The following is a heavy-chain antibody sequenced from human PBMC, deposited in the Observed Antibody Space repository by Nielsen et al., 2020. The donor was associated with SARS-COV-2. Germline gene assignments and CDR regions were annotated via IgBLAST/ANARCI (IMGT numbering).Heavy chain of an antibody. V-gene: IGHV3-21*01. J-gene: IGHJ4*02. CDR1: RFTFSDYS. CDR3: TRGFYSQSDC. CDR2: ISGDSNYI. D-gene: IGHD2-15*01. Sequence: GGSLRLSCTGSRFTFSDYSMNWVRQAPGKGLEWVASISGDSNYIFYSELVKGRFTMSRDNGKNSLYLQMNTLRSEDTALYYCTRGFYSQSDCWGQGTLVTVSS.